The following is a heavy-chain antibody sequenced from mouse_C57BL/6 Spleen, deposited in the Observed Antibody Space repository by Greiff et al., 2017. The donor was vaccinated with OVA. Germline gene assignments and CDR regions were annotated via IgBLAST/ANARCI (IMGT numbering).Heavy chain of an antibody. D-gene: IGHD1-1*01. CDR1: GYAFTNYF. CDR2: INPGSGGT. Sequence: VQLVESGAELVRPGTSVKVSCKASGYAFTNYFIEWVKQRPGQGLEWIGVINPGSGGTNYNEKFKGKATLTADKSSSTAYMQLSSLTSEDTAVYFCARSITTVVANFDYWGQGTTLTVSS. J-gene: IGHJ2*01. V-gene: IGHV1-54*01. CDR3: ARSITTVVANFDY.